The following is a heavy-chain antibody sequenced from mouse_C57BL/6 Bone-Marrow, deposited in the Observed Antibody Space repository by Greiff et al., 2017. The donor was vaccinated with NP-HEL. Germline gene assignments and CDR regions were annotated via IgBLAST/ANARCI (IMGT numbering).Heavy chain of an antibody. D-gene: IGHD2-1*01. CDR3: TRERVYYGNYVGYYAMDY. CDR1: GFTFSSYA. Sequence: EVMLVESGEGLVKPGGSLKLSCAASGFTFSSYAMSWVRQTPEKRLEWVAYISSGGDYIYYADTVKGRFTISSDNARNTLYLQRSSLKSEDTAMYYCTRERVYYGNYVGYYAMDYWGQGTSVTVSS. V-gene: IGHV5-9-1*02. CDR2: ISSGGDYI. J-gene: IGHJ4*01.